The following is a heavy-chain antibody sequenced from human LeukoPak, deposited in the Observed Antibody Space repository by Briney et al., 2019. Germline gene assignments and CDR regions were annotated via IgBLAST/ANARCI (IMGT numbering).Heavy chain of an antibody. CDR2: ISWNGGII. Sequence: GRSLRLSCAASGFTFDDYAMHWVRQAPGKGLEWVSGISWNGGIIGYADSVKGRFTISRDNAKNTVYLQMNCLRVEDTAVYYCARDPLVYMWGQGSLVTVSS. CDR3: ARDPLVYM. CDR1: GFTFDDYA. D-gene: IGHD2-2*02. J-gene: IGHJ4*02. V-gene: IGHV3-9*01.